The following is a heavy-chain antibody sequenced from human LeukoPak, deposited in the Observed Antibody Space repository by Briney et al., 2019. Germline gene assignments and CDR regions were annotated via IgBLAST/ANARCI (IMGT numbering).Heavy chain of an antibody. CDR2: IIPIFGTA. Sequence: SVKVSCKASRATFRSYAISWVRQAPGQGLEWMGGIIPIFGTANYAQKFQGRVTITTDESTSTAYMELSSLRSEDTAVYYCASAEVSYCSSTSCYFDYWGQGTLVTVSS. CDR1: RATFRSYA. J-gene: IGHJ4*02. D-gene: IGHD2-2*01. CDR3: ASAEVSYCSSTSCYFDY. V-gene: IGHV1-69*05.